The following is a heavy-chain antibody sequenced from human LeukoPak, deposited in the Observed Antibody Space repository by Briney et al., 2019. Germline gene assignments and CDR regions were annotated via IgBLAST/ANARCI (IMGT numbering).Heavy chain of an antibody. CDR3: ARVTPESIFGVGHRYYFDY. Sequence: SETLSLTCAVYGGSFSGYYWSWIRQPPGKGLEWIGEINHGGSTNYNPSLKSRVTISVDTSKNQFSLKLSSVTAADTAVYYCARVTPESIFGVGHRYYFDYWGQGTLVTVSS. D-gene: IGHD3-3*01. CDR2: INHGGST. J-gene: IGHJ4*02. CDR1: GGSFSGYY. V-gene: IGHV4-34*01.